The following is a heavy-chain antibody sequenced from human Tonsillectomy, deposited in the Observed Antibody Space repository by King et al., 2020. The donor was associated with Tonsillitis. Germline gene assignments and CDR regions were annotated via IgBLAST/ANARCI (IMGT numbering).Heavy chain of an antibody. Sequence: VQLVESGGGLVQPGRSLRLSCAASGFTFDDYTMHWVRQAPGKGLEWVSGITWYSGSIGYVDSVKGRFTISRDNAKNSLYLQMNSLRPEDTALYYCAKDIESSGWYGMDVWGQGTTVTVSS. V-gene: IGHV3-9*01. CDR1: GFTFDDYT. J-gene: IGHJ6*02. CDR3: AKDIESSGWYGMDV. D-gene: IGHD6-19*01. CDR2: ITWYSGSI.